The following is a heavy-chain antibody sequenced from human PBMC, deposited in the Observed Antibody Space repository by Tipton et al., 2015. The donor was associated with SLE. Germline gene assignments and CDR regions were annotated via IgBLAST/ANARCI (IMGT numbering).Heavy chain of an antibody. CDR1: GASVSSFC. CDR2: VCNSGSA. Sequence: TLSLTCTVSGASVSSFCWNWIRQSPGKGLEWIGCVCNSGSANYDPSLKSRGTISVDTSRNHFSLELTSVTAADTAVYYCARGNKVEEDLDFWGPGILVTVSS. V-gene: IGHV4-59*08. CDR3: ARGNKVEEDLDF. D-gene: IGHD5-12*01. J-gene: IGHJ4*02.